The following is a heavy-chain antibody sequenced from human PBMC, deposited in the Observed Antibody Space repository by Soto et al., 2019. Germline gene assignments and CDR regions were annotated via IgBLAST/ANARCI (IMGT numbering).Heavy chain of an antibody. CDR1: GGSISSGGYY. CDR2: IYYRGST. CDR3: ARDNIDLYSRRLNYDGMDV. V-gene: IGHV4-31*03. D-gene: IGHD6-13*01. Sequence: TLSLTCTVSGGSISSGGYYWRWNRQHPGKGLEWIGYIYYRGSTYYNPSLKSRVTISVDTSKNQLSLKLSSVTAADTALYHCARDNIDLYSRRLNYDGMDVWGQGTAVIVS. J-gene: IGHJ6*02.